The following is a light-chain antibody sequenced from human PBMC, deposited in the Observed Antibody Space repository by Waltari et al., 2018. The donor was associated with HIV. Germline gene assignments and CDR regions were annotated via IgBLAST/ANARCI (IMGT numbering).Light chain of an antibody. CDR3: QTWGAGIVV. Sequence: QLVLTQSPSASASLGASVKLTCSLSSGHSTYAIAWHQHQPGKGPRFLMKVNSEGSHRKGDEIPDRFSGSASGPERYLTISSLQSEDEGDYYCQTWGAGIVVFGGGTKLSVL. J-gene: IGLJ2*01. V-gene: IGLV4-69*01. CDR2: VNSEGSH. CDR1: SGHSTYA.